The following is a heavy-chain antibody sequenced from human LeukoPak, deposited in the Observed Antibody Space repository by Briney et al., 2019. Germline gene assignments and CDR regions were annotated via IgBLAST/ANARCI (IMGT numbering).Heavy chain of an antibody. V-gene: IGHV3-74*01. CDR1: GFTFSSYW. Sequence: GGSLRLSCAASGFTFSSYWMHWVRQAPGKRLVWVSRISSDGSDTTYADSVKGRFTISRDNAKKMLYLQMNGLRVDDTAVYYCTRAPYHGDYVSWAWGQGTLVTVSS. CDR2: ISSDGSDT. CDR3: TRAPYHGDYVSWA. D-gene: IGHD4-17*01. J-gene: IGHJ4*02.